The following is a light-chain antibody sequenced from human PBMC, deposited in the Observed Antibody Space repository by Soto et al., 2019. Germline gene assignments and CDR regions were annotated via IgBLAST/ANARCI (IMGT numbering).Light chain of an antibody. CDR3: QQYGNFPYT. CDR2: GTS. CDR1: QCVSSY. Sequence: EIVLTQSPATLSLSPGERATLSCRASQCVSSYLAWYQQKPGQAPRLLIYGTSTRVTGIPARFSGSGSGTDFTLTINRLEPEDFAVYYCQQYGNFPYTFGQGTKVDIK. V-gene: IGKV3-11*01. J-gene: IGKJ2*01.